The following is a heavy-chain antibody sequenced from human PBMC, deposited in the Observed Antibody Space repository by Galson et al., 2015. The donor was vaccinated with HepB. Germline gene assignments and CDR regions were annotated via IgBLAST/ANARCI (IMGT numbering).Heavy chain of an antibody. J-gene: IGHJ6*02. CDR2: INHSGST. V-gene: IGHV4-34*01. CDR3: ARGRTGGSGSRYYYYYGMDV. D-gene: IGHD3-10*01. CDR1: GGSFSGYY. Sequence: LSLTCAVYGGSFSGYYWSWIRQPPGKGLEWIGEINHSGSTNYNPSLKSRVTISVDTSKNQFSLKLSSVTAADTAVYYCARGRTGGSGSRYYYYYGMDVWGQGTTVTVSS.